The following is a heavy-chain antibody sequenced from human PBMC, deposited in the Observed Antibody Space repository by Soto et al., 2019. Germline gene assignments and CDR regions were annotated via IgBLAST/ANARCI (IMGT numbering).Heavy chain of an antibody. Sequence: LSLTCTVSGDSMTKYYWSWIRQTAGKGLEWIGRVYMSGSTNYNPSLKSRVTMSIDTSNNHFSLDLKSVTAADTAVYYCARTVGAAYYFDFWGQGALVTVSS. CDR1: GDSMTKYY. J-gene: IGHJ4*02. CDR2: VYMSGST. D-gene: IGHD1-26*01. V-gene: IGHV4-4*07. CDR3: ARTVGAAYYFDF.